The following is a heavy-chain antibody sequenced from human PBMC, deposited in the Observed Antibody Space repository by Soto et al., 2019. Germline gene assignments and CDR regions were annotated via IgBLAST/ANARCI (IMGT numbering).Heavy chain of an antibody. D-gene: IGHD6-13*01. Sequence: PGESLKISCKGSGYSFSTYWIAWGRQMPGRGLGWMGIIYPGDSDARYSPSFQGQVTFSAEKSIRTAYLQCSSLKASAAAMYYCVTRIGAQHGLNYGYFDLWGRGTLVTVSS. CDR3: VTRIGAQHGLNYGYFDL. J-gene: IGHJ2*01. V-gene: IGHV5-51*01. CDR2: IYPGDSDA. CDR1: GYSFSTYW.